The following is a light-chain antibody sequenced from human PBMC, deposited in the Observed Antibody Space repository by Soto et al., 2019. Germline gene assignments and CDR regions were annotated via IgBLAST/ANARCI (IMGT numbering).Light chain of an antibody. CDR2: EAS. CDR1: QSVSSY. Sequence: EIVLTQSPATLSLSPGERATLSCRASQSVSSYLAWYQQKPGQAPRLLIYEASNRATGIPARFSGSGSVTDFTLTISSLEPEDFAVYYCQHRSNWLTVGGGTKVEIK. CDR3: QHRSNWLT. V-gene: IGKV3-11*01. J-gene: IGKJ4*01.